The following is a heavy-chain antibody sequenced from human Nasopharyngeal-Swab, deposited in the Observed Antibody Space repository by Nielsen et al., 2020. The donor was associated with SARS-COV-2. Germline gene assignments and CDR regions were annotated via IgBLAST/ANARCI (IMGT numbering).Heavy chain of an antibody. D-gene: IGHD3-3*01. J-gene: IGHJ6*02. Sequence: GGSLRLSCAASGFTFNNYNFNWVRQAPGKGLEWVSSISSSSSYRYYADSVKGRFTISRDNAKNSLYLQMNSLRAEDTAVYYCARDGLDYDFWSAYFMDVWGQGTTVTVSS. V-gene: IGHV3-21*01. CDR1: GFTFNNYN. CDR2: ISSSSSYR. CDR3: ARDGLDYDFWSAYFMDV.